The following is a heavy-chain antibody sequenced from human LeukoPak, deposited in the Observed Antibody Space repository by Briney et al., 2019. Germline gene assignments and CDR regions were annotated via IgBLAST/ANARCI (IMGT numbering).Heavy chain of an antibody. CDR3: ARAPGVRYYYYMDV. J-gene: IGHJ6*03. D-gene: IGHD2-8*01. CDR1: GFIVSSYN. CDR2: ISTSSSYI. V-gene: IGHV3-21*04. Sequence: GGSLRLSCAASGFIVSSYNMNWIRQAPGKGLEWVSSISTSSSYIYYADSVKGRFTISRDNAKNSLYLQMNSLRAEDTALYYCARAPGVRYYYYMDVWGKGTTVTVSS.